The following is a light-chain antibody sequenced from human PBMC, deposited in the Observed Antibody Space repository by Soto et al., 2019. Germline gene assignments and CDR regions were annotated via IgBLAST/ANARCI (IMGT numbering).Light chain of an antibody. V-gene: IGKV4-1*01. CDR3: QQYYSIPIT. CDR1: QSVLYSPNNKNY. CDR2: WAS. J-gene: IGKJ4*01. Sequence: DIVMTQSPDSLAVSLGERATINCKSSQSVLYSPNNKNYLAWYQQKPGQPPKLHIYWASTRESGVPDRFSGSGSGTDFSLTISSLQAEDVAVYYCQQYYSIPITFGGGTRVAIK.